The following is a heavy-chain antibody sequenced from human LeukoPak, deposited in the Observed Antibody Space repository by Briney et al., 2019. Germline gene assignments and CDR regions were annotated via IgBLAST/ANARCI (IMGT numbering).Heavy chain of an antibody. CDR1: GFTVSSNY. CDR2: IYSGGST. J-gene: IGHJ4*02. Sequence: GGSLRLSCAASGFTVSSNYMSWVRQAPGKGLEWVSVIYSGGSTYYADSVKGRFTISRHNSKNTLYLQMNSLRAKDTAVYYCAREVHSSGWTVEYWGQGTLVTVSS. V-gene: IGHV3-53*04. D-gene: IGHD6-19*01. CDR3: AREVHSSGWTVEY.